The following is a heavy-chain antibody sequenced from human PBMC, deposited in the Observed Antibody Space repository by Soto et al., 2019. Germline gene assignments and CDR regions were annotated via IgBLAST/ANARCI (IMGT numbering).Heavy chain of an antibody. V-gene: IGHV5-10-1*01. Sequence: GESLKITCKGSGYSFAGYWITWVRQKPGKGLEWMGRIDPSDSQTYYSPSFRGHVTISATKSITTVFLQWSSLRASDTAMYYCARQIYDSDTGPNFQYYFDSWGQGTPVTVSS. CDR1: GYSFAGYW. CDR2: IDPSDSQT. D-gene: IGHD3-22*01. CDR3: ARQIYDSDTGPNFQYYFDS. J-gene: IGHJ4*02.